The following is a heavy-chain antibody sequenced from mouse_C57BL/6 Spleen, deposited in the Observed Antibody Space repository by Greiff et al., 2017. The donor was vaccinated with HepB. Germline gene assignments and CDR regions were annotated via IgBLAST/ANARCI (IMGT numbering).Heavy chain of an antibody. Sequence: QVQLQQPGAELVKPGASVKMSCKASGYTFTSYWITWVKQRPGQGLEWIGDIYPGSGSTNYNEKFKSKATLTVDTSSRTAYMQLSSLTSEDSAVYYCAIYYGYDGGLAYWGQGALVTVSA. D-gene: IGHD2-2*01. CDR3: AIYYGYDGGLAY. CDR1: GYTFTSYW. V-gene: IGHV1-55*01. J-gene: IGHJ3*01. CDR2: IYPGSGST.